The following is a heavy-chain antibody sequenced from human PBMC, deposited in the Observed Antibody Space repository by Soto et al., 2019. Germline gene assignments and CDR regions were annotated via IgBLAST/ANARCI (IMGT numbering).Heavy chain of an antibody. CDR2: ISWDGGST. Sequence: GESLKISCAASGFTFDDYAMHWVRQAPGKGLEWVSLISWDGGSTYYADSVKGRFTISRDNSKNSLYLQMNSLRAEDNALYYCAKDMTTVVTHAFDIWGQGTMVTVSS. J-gene: IGHJ3*02. V-gene: IGHV3-43D*03. CDR1: GFTFDDYA. D-gene: IGHD4-17*01. CDR3: AKDMTTVVTHAFDI.